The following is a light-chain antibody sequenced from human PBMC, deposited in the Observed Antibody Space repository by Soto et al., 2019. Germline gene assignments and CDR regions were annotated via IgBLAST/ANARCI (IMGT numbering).Light chain of an antibody. CDR3: SSYTGRHTRGMV. CDR2: DVS. Sequence: QSALTQPASVSGSPGQSITISCTGTNSDIGGYNYVSWYQQHPGKAPKLMIYDVSNRPSGVSIRFSGSKSGNTASLTISGLQAEDEADYYCSSYTGRHTRGMVFGGGTQLTVL. CDR1: NSDIGGYNY. J-gene: IGLJ2*01. V-gene: IGLV2-14*03.